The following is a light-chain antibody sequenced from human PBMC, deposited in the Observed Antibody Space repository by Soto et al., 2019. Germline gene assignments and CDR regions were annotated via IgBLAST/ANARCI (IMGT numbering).Light chain of an antibody. J-gene: IGKJ4*01. V-gene: IGKV3-15*01. CDR1: QSVSSN. CDR2: GAS. Sequence: IELTQSPATLSVSPGERATISCRASQSVSSNLAWYQQKPGQAPRLLIYGASSRASGIPARFSGSGSGTEFTLTISSLQSEDFAIYYCQQYYSCPRLTFGGGTKVDIK. CDR3: QQYYSCPRLT.